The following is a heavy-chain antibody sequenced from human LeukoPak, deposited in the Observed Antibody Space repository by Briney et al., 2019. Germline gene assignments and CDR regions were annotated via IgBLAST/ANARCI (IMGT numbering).Heavy chain of an antibody. V-gene: IGHV4-39*07. CDR3: ARGGAYCGGDCPNYYYYYMDV. J-gene: IGHJ6*03. CDR2: IFYSGST. D-gene: IGHD2-21*02. Sequence: SETLSLTCTVSSGSISTSNYYWGWVRQPPGKALEWIGNIFYSGSTYYSPSLKSRVTISVDTSKNQFSLKLSSVTAADTAVYYCARGGAYCGGDCPNYYYYYMDVWGKGTTVTISS. CDR1: SGSISTSNYY.